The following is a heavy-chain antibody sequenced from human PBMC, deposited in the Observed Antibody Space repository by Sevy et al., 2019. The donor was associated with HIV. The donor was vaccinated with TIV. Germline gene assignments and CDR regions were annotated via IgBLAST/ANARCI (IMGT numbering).Heavy chain of an antibody. Sequence: GGSLRLSCAASGFTLSSYDMHWVRQAPGKGLEWVAFIRDDGSNKYYADSVKGRFTISRDNSKNTLYLQMNSLRAEDTAVYYCAKGDLMATRLEMILHWGQGTLVTVSS. CDR2: IRDDGSNK. J-gene: IGHJ4*02. CDR3: AKGDLMATRLEMILH. V-gene: IGHV3-30*02. CDR1: GFTLSSYD. D-gene: IGHD5-12*01.